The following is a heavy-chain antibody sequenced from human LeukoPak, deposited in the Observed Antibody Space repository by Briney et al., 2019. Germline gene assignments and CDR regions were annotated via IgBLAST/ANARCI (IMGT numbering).Heavy chain of an antibody. D-gene: IGHD6-13*01. Sequence: SETLSLTCTVSGGSISSGSYYWSWIRQPAGKGLEWIGRIYTSGSTNYNPSLKSRVTISVDTSKNQFSLKLSSVTAADTAVYYCARGGVWGSSQPDYYYYYMDVWGKGTTVTISS. CDR2: IYTSGST. V-gene: IGHV4-61*02. CDR1: GGSISSGSYY. CDR3: ARGGVWGSSQPDYYYYYMDV. J-gene: IGHJ6*03.